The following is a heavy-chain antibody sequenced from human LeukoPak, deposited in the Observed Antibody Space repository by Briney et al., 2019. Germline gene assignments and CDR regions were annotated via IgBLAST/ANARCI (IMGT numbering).Heavy chain of an antibody. CDR1: GDSFTNTDFF. Sequence: SETLSLTCTVSGDSFTNTDFFWGWIRQPPGKGLEWIANIDDSGRIYSNPSLRSRVTMSRDTSKNQFSLKVTSVTAADTAVYYCARLDGSLAHISGCYPDFWGQGILVTVSS. CDR2: IDDSGRI. CDR3: ARLDGSLAHISGCYPDF. D-gene: IGHD3-10*01. J-gene: IGHJ4*02. V-gene: IGHV4-39*01.